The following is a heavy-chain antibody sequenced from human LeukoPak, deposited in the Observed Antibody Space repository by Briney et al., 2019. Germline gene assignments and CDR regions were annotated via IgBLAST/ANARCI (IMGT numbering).Heavy chain of an antibody. CDR1: GYSFTSYW. CDR3: ARATITLPYYYYYGMDV. J-gene: IGHJ6*02. Sequence: GESLKISCKGSGYSFTSYWIGWVRQMPGKGLKWMGIIYPGDSDTRYSPSFQGQVTISADKSISTAYLQWSSLKASDTAMYYCARATITLPYYYYYGMDVWGQGTTVTVSS. D-gene: IGHD5-12*01. CDR2: IYPGDSDT. V-gene: IGHV5-51*01.